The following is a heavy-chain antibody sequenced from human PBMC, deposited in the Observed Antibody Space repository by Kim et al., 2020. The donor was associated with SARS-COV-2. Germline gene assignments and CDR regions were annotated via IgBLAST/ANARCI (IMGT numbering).Heavy chain of an antibody. CDR1: GFTFSRCW. V-gene: IGHV3-7*03. Sequence: GGSLRLSCAASGFTFSRCWLSWVRQAPGKGLEWVANINEDGHDKYYLDAVKGRFTISRDNAKNSLYLQMNSLRAEDTAVYYCARDATRGGDNNCWAKGTL. D-gene: IGHD2-21*02. CDR2: INEDGHDK. J-gene: IGHJ4*02. CDR3: ARDATRGGDNNC.